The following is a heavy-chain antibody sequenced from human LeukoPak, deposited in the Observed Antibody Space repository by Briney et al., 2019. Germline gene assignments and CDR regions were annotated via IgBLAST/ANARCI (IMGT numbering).Heavy chain of an antibody. J-gene: IGHJ4*02. D-gene: IGHD3-22*01. V-gene: IGHV3-23*01. CDR3: AKDRLSGYYFVGGFFDY. CDR1: GFTFSSYA. Sequence: GGSLRLSCAASGFTFSSYAMSWVRQAPGKGLEWVSAISGSGGSTYYADSVKGRFTISRDNSKNTLYLQMNSLRAEDTAVYYCAKDRLSGYYFVGGFFDYWGRGTLVSVSS. CDR2: ISGSGGST.